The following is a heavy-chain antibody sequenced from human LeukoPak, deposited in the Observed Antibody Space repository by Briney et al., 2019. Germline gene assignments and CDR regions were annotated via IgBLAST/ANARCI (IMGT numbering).Heavy chain of an antibody. CDR3: AKFGLEVGGDY. CDR2: ISYDGSNK. Sequence: GRFLRLSCAASGFTFSSYGMHWVRQAPGKGLEWVAVISYDGSNKYYADSVKGRFTISRDNSKNTLYLQMNSLRAEDTAVYYCAKFGLEVGGDYWGQGTLVTVSS. CDR1: GFTFSSYG. J-gene: IGHJ4*02. D-gene: IGHD3-16*01. V-gene: IGHV3-30*18.